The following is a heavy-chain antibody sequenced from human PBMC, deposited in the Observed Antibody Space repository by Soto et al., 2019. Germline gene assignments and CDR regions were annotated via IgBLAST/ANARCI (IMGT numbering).Heavy chain of an antibody. CDR1: GFTFSSYA. V-gene: IGHV3-23*01. J-gene: IGHJ5*02. D-gene: IGHD5-18*01. CDR2: ISGSGGST. Sequence: PGGSLRLSCAASGFTFSSYAMSWVRQAPGKGLEWVSAISGSGGSTYYGDSVKGRFTISRDNSKNTLYLQMNSLRAEDTAVYYCAKEPYQPVDTAMDWFDPWGQGTLVTVSS. CDR3: AKEPYQPVDTAMDWFDP.